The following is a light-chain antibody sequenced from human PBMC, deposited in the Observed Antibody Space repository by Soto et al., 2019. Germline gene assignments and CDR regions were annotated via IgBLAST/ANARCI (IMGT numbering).Light chain of an antibody. V-gene: IGKV2-28*01. Sequence: DIVLTQSPLSLAVTPGEPASISCRSSQSLLHSNGYNYLDWYLQKPGQSPHLLIFLGSNRASGVPDRFSGSRSGTHFTLKISRVEAEDVGIYYCMQALQTPWTFGQGTKVEIK. CDR3: MQALQTPWT. CDR2: LGS. J-gene: IGKJ1*01. CDR1: QSLLHSNGYNY.